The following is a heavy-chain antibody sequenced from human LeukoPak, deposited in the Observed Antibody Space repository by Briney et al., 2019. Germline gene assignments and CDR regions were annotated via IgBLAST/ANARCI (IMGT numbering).Heavy chain of an antibody. CDR2: TRNKASSYIP. CDR3: ARFGFLAYKGYMDV. CDR1: GFSFSDHY. Sequence: GGSLRLSCTASGFSFSDHYMDWVRLAPGKGLEWVGRTRNKASSYIPDYAASGKGRFTISRDDSKNSLYLQMNSLKTEDTAVYYCARFGFLAYKGYMDVWGKGTTVTVSS. J-gene: IGHJ6*03. D-gene: IGHD2-21*01. V-gene: IGHV3-72*01.